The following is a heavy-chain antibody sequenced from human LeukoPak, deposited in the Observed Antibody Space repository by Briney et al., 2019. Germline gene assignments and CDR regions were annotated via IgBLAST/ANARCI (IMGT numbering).Heavy chain of an antibody. J-gene: IGHJ6*02. Sequence: ASVKVSCKASGYTFTGYYMHWVRQAPGQGLEWMGWINPNSGGTNYAQMFQGRVTMTRDTSISTAYMELSRLRSDDTAVYYCARDDYGDYVSFYGMDVWGQGTTVTVSS. V-gene: IGHV1-2*02. CDR1: GYTFTGYY. D-gene: IGHD4-17*01. CDR3: ARDDYGDYVSFYGMDV. CDR2: INPNSGGT.